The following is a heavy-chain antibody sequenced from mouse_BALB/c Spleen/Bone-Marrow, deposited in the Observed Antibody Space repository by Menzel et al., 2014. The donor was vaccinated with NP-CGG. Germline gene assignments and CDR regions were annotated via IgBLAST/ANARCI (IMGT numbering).Heavy chain of an antibody. CDR2: IDPANGNT. CDR3: ARYDYRYSWFAY. V-gene: IGHV14-3*02. J-gene: IGHJ3*01. D-gene: IGHD2-14*01. Sequence: EVQLVESGAELVKPGASVKLSCTASGFNIKDTYMHWVKQRPEQGLEWIGRIDPANGNTKYDPKFQGKATITTDTSSNTAYLQLRSLTSEDTAVYYCARYDYRYSWFAYWGQGTLVTVPA. CDR1: GFNIKDTY.